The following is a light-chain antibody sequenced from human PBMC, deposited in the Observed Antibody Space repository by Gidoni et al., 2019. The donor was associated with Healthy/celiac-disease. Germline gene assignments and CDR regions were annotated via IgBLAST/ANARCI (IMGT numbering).Light chain of an antibody. CDR3: QSYDSSLSGSGV. CDR1: SSNIGAGYD. Sequence: QSVLTHPPSVSGAPGQRVPISCTGSSSNIGAGYDVHWYQQLPGTDPKLLIYGNSNRPSGVPDRFSGSKSGTSASLAITGLQAEDEADYYCQSYDSSLSGSGVFGTGTKVTVL. J-gene: IGLJ1*01. V-gene: IGLV1-40*01. CDR2: GNS.